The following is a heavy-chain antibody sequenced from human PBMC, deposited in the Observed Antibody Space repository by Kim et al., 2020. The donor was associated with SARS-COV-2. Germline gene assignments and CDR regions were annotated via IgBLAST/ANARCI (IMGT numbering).Heavy chain of an antibody. J-gene: IGHJ4*02. V-gene: IGHV3-21*01. Sequence: GGSLRLSCAASEFTSSRYSMNWVRQAPGKGLEWVSTISRFSDYIYYAESVEGRFTISRDNAKNSVYLQMNSLRVDDTAMYYCARDLSLGRPGGFDYWGQG. D-gene: IGHD3-10*01. CDR2: ISRFSDYI. CDR1: EFTSSRYS. CDR3: ARDLSLGRPGGFDY.